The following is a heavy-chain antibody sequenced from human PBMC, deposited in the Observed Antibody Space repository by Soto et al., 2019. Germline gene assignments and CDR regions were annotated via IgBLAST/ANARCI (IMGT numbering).Heavy chain of an antibody. D-gene: IGHD3-3*01. CDR1: GYSFADYG. Sequence: GPEVKKPGASVKVSCKTSGYSFADYGVTWVRQAPGQGLEWMGWISGKNGGTNYAQELQGRVTMTTDTSTKTVYMEMRSLKADYTAVYYCARAKRITGDFDYWGQGTLVAVSS. CDR2: ISGKNGGT. J-gene: IGHJ4*02. CDR3: ARAKRITGDFDY. V-gene: IGHV1-18*01.